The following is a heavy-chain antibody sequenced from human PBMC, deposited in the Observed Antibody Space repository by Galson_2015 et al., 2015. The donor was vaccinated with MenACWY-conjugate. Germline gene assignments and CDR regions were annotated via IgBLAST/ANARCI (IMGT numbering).Heavy chain of an antibody. Sequence: SVKVSCKASAYTFIYYGISWVRQAPGQGLEWMRWISPYNGNTNSAQKLQGRVTMTTDTSTSTAYMELRSLRSDDTAVYYCARRNYGQAFDNWGQGTLVTVSS. D-gene: IGHD3-16*01. CDR3: ARRNYGQAFDN. J-gene: IGHJ4*02. V-gene: IGHV1-18*01. CDR2: ISPYNGNT. CDR1: AYTFIYYG.